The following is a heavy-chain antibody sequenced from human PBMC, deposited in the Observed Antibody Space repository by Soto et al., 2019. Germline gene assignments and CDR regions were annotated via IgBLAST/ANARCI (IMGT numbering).Heavy chain of an antibody. CDR3: ARGRTYYYDPRFYYFDY. CDR1: GGSVSSGSYY. CDR2: IYYSGST. D-gene: IGHD3-22*01. J-gene: IGHJ4*02. V-gene: IGHV4-61*01. Sequence: QVQLQESGPGLVKPSETLSPTCTVSGGSVSSGSYYWSWIRQPPGKGLEWIGYIYYSGSTNYNPSLKSRVTISVDTSKNQFSLKLSSVTAADTAVYYCARGRTYYYDPRFYYFDYWGQGTLVTVSS.